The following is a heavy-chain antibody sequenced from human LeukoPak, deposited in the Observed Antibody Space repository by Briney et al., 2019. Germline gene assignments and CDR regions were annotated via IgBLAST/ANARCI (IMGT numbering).Heavy chain of an antibody. J-gene: IGHJ4*02. CDR2: ITSSSSTI. Sequence: PGGSLRPSCAASGFTFSSYSMNWVRQAPGKGLEWVSHITSSSSTIYYADSVKGRFTISRDNARNSLYLQMDSLRAEDTAVFYCARDGTGHFDYWGQGTLVTVSS. V-gene: IGHV3-48*01. CDR1: GFTFSSYS. CDR3: ARDGTGHFDY.